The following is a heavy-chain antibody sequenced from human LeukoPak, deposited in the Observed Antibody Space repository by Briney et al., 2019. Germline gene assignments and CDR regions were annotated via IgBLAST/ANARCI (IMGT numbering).Heavy chain of an antibody. D-gene: IGHD6-6*01. CDR2: ISDSGGRT. J-gene: IGHJ4*02. CDR1: GITLSNYG. V-gene: IGHV3-23*01. Sequence: GGSLRLSCAVSGITLSNYGMSWVRQAPGKGLEWVAGISDSGGRTNYADSVKGRFTISRDNPKNTLYLQMNSLRAEDTAVYFCARSRGQLEDYWGQGTLVTVSS. CDR3: ARSRGQLEDY.